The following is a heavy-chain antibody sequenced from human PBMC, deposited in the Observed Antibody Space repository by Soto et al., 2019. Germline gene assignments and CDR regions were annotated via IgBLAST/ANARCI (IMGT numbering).Heavy chain of an antibody. CDR1: GFTFSSYA. CDR3: AKVFPIGVVIIPYFDY. J-gene: IGHJ4*02. CDR2: ISSSGGST. Sequence: GGSLRLSCAASGFTFSSYAMSWVRQAPGKGLEWVSAISSSGGSTYYADSVKGRFTISRDNSKNTLYLQMNSLRAEDTAVYYCAKVFPIGVVIIPYFDYWGQGTLVTVSS. V-gene: IGHV3-23*01. D-gene: IGHD3-3*01.